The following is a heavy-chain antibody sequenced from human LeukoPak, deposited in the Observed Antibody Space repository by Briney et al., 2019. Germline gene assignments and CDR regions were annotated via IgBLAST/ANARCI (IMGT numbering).Heavy chain of an antibody. Sequence: PSETLSLTCAVYGGSFSGYYWSWIRQPPGKGLEWMGEINHSGSTNYNPSPKSRVTISVDTSKNQFSLKLSSVTAADTAGYYCARGWNYYGSGASDYWGQGTLVTVSS. CDR1: GGSFSGYY. J-gene: IGHJ4*02. V-gene: IGHV4-34*01. D-gene: IGHD3-10*01. CDR2: INHSGST. CDR3: ARGWNYYGSGASDY.